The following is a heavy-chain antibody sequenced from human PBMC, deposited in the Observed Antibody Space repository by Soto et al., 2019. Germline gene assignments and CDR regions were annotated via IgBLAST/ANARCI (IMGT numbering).Heavy chain of an antibody. Sequence: SETRSLACTGSGGSISRYYWSWIRQPPGKGLEWIGYIYYSGSTNYNPPPKSRVTISVDTSKNQFSLKLSSVTAADTAVYYCARSIAARPWWFAPWGQGTLVTVSS. CDR2: IYYSGST. J-gene: IGHJ5*02. V-gene: IGHV4-59*08. D-gene: IGHD6-6*01. CDR1: GGSISRYY. CDR3: ARSIAARPWWFAP.